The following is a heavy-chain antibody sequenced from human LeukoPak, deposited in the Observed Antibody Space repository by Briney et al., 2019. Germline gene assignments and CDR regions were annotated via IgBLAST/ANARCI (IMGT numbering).Heavy chain of an antibody. CDR1: GHTFTGYY. V-gene: IGHV1-2*02. CDR3: ARGVELRFLEWFPLDY. CDR2: INPNSGGT. D-gene: IGHD3-3*01. J-gene: IGHJ4*02. Sequence: ASVTVSCKASGHTFTGYYMHWVRPAPGQGREWMGWINPNSGGTNYAQKFQGRVTMTRDTSISTAYMELSSLRSDDTAVYYCARGVELRFLEWFPLDYWGQGTLVTVSS.